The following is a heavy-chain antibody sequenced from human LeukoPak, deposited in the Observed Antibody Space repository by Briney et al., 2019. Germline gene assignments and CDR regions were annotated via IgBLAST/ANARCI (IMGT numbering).Heavy chain of an antibody. J-gene: IGHJ4*02. V-gene: IGHV3-23*01. CDR2: ISGSGGGT. Sequence: PGGSLRLSCATSGFTFRIYAMTWVRQAPGKGLEWVSAISGSGGGTYYRDSVKGRFTISRDNSNNILFLQMNSLRVDDTAVYFCARRTDPGSNNFNSWGQGTLVTVSS. CDR3: ARRTDPGSNNFNS. CDR1: GFTFRIYA. D-gene: IGHD1-26*01.